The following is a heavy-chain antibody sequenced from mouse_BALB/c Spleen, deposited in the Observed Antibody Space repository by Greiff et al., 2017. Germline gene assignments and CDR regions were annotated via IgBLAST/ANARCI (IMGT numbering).Heavy chain of an antibody. CDR3: ARGGWLGDY. CDR1: GYSITSDYA. J-gene: IGHJ2*01. D-gene: IGHD2-3*01. V-gene: IGHV3-2*02. CDR2: RSYSGST. Sequence: DVQLQESGPGLVQPSQSLSLTCTVTGYSITSDYAWYWIRQFPGNKLEWMGYRSYSGSTSYNPSLKSRISITRDTSKNQFFLQLNSVTTEDTATYYCARGGWLGDYWGQGTTLTVSS.